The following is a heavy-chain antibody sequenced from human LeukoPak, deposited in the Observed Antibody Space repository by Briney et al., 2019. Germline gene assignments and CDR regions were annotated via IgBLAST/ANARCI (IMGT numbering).Heavy chain of an antibody. CDR2: ISSSSSYI. J-gene: IGHJ4*02. V-gene: IGHV3-21*04. CDR1: GFTFSSYS. D-gene: IGHD3-9*01. CDR3: ARAGTVTGVLTGLTV. Sequence: GGSLRLSCAASGFTFSSYSMNWVRQAPGKGLEWVSSISSSSSYIYYADSVKGRFTISRDNAKNSLYLQMNSLRAEDTAVYYCARAGTVTGVLTGLTVWGQGTLVTVSS.